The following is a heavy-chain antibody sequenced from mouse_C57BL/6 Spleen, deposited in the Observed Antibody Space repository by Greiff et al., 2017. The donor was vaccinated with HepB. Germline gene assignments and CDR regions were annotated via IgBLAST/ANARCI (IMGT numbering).Heavy chain of an antibody. Sequence: EVKVVESGGGLVKPGGSLKLSCAASGFTFSSYAMSWVRQTPEKRLEWVATISDGGSYTYYPDNVKGRFTITRDNAKNNLYLQLSHLKSEDTAMYYCARDHVMDYWGQGTSVTVS. J-gene: IGHJ4*01. V-gene: IGHV5-4*01. CDR2: ISDGGSYT. CDR3: ARDHVMDY. CDR1: GFTFSSYA.